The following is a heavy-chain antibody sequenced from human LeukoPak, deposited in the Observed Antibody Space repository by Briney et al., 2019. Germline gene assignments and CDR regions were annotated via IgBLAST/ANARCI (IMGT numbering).Heavy chain of an antibody. CDR3: ARGPNSSGYYSHPFDY. J-gene: IGHJ4*02. CDR2: ISSSSSTI. V-gene: IGHV3-48*01. Sequence: GGSLRLSCAASGFTFSTYSMNWVRQAPGKGLEWVSYISSSSSTIYYADSVKGRFTISRDNAKNSLYLQMNSLRAEDTAVYYCARGPNSSGYYSHPFDYWGQGTLVTVSS. CDR1: GFTFSTYS. D-gene: IGHD3-22*01.